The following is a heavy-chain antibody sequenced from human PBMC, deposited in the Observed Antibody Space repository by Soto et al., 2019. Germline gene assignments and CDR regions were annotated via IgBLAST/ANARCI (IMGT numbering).Heavy chain of an antibody. CDR2: INPNSGGT. D-gene: IGHD2-8*01. CDR3: ARDPPYCTNGVCYNYYGMDV. V-gene: IGHV1-2*02. Sequence: ASVKVSCKSSGYTFTDFYIHWVRQAPGQGLEWMGWINPNSGGTNYAQKFQGRVTMTRDTSISTAYMELSRLRSDDTAVYYCARDPPYCTNGVCYNYYGMDVWGQGTTVTVSS. J-gene: IGHJ6*02. CDR1: GYTFTDFY.